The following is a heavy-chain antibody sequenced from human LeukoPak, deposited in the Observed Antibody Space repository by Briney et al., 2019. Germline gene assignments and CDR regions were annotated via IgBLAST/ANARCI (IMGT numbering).Heavy chain of an antibody. CDR2: ISSRGSYT. J-gene: IGHJ3*02. CDR1: GFTFSNYN. CDR3: ARIDAFDI. V-gene: IGHV3-21*06. Sequence: GGSLRLSCAASGFTFSNYNMNCVRQAPGKGLEWVSYISSRGSYTYYADSVKGRFTISRDNAKNSLYLQMNSLRAEDTAVYYCARIDAFDIWGQGTMVTVSS.